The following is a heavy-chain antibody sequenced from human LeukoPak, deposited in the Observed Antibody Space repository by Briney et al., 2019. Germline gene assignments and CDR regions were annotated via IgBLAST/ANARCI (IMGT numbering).Heavy chain of an antibody. D-gene: IGHD2-2*01. Sequence: ASVKVSCKASGYRFTGYYIHWVRQAPGQGLEWMAWINPNGGDTKYVQKFQGRVTMTRDTSISTAYMELSSLTSDDTAVYYCARGGVGLVVVPGVPYYYYGMDVWGQGTTVTVSS. CDR3: ARGGVGLVVVPGVPYYYYGMDV. CDR1: GYRFTGYY. J-gene: IGHJ6*02. CDR2: INPNGGDT. V-gene: IGHV1-2*02.